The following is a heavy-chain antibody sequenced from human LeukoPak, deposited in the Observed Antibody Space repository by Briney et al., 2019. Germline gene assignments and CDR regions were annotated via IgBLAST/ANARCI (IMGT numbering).Heavy chain of an antibody. Sequence: GGSLRLSCAASGFTFSSYSMNWVRQAPGKGLEWVSYISSSSSTIYYADSVKGRFTISRDNAKNSLYLQMNSLRAEDTAVYYCAKDALSQYDGTGSFDYWGQGTLVTVSS. CDR3: AKDALSQYDGTGSFDY. V-gene: IGHV3-48*01. J-gene: IGHJ4*02. D-gene: IGHD3-22*01. CDR2: ISSSSSTI. CDR1: GFTFSSYS.